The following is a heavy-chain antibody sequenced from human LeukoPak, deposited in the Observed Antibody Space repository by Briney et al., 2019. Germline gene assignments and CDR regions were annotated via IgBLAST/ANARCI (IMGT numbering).Heavy chain of an antibody. Sequence: SETLSLTCTVSGGSISSYYWSWIRQPPGKGLEWIGYTYHSGSTYYNPSLKSRVTISVDRSKNQFSLKLSSVTAADTAVYYCARANGDYVYYFDYWGQGTLVTVSS. J-gene: IGHJ4*02. CDR1: GGSISSYY. CDR3: ARANGDYVYYFDY. CDR2: TYHSGST. V-gene: IGHV4-59*12. D-gene: IGHD4-17*01.